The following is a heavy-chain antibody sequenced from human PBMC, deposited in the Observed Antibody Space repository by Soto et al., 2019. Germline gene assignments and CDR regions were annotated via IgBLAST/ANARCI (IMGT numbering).Heavy chain of an antibody. V-gene: IGHV1-3*01. CDR1: GYTFTSYA. J-gene: IGHJ4*02. Sequence: QVQLVQSGAEVKKPGASVKVSCKASGYTFTSYAMHWVRQAPGQRLEWMGWINAGNGNTKYSQKFQGRVTITRDTSASTAYMELSRLRSEDTAVYYCARDSSSVGFDYWGQGTLVTVSS. CDR3: ARDSSSVGFDY. D-gene: IGHD6-6*01. CDR2: INAGNGNT.